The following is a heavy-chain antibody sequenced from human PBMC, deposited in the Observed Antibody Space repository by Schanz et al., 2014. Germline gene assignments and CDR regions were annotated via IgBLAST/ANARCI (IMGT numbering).Heavy chain of an antibody. J-gene: IGHJ4*02. CDR3: MAMGRNTSHYFDH. V-gene: IGHV3-21*04. CDR2: INSRSNFI. D-gene: IGHD1-1*01. Sequence: EVQLVESGGGLVKPGGSLRLSCTASRIIFGTYSMNWIRQTPKGLEWVSSINSRSNFIYYADSVKGRFTIARDNSKNNSKNTLYLLLNSLRAEDTAVYYCMAMGRNTSHYFDHWGQGTLVTVSS. CDR1: RIIFGTYS.